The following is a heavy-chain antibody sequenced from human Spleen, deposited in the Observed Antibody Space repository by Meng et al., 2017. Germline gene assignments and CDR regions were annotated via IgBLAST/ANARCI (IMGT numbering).Heavy chain of an antibody. CDR3: ARRGYGDYYYYGMDV. V-gene: IGHV3-23*01. J-gene: IGHJ6*02. D-gene: IGHD4-17*01. Sequence: GGSLRLSCAASGFTFSSYAMSWVRQAPGKGLEWVSDISGSGGNRHHADSVKGRFTISRDNSKNTLSLQMNSLRAEDTAVYYCARRGYGDYYYYGMDVWGQGTTVTVSS. CDR1: GFTFSSYA. CDR2: ISGSGGNR.